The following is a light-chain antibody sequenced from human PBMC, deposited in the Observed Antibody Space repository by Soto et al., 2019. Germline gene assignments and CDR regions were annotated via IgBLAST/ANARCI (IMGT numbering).Light chain of an antibody. V-gene: IGKV3-20*01. CDR1: QVTSRY. J-gene: IGKJ5*01. Sequence: ENVLTQSPGTLSLSPGERATLSCRASQVTSRYFSWYQQRPGQAPRLLIYGASSRATGIPDRFSGSGSGTDFTLTISRLEPDDFAVYYCQQYSTSPSSFGQGTRLEI. CDR2: GAS. CDR3: QQYSTSPSS.